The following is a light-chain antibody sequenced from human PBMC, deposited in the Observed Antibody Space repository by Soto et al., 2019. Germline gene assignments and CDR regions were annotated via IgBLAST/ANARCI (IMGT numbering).Light chain of an antibody. CDR1: QGISSY. V-gene: IGKV1-8*01. CDR2: AAS. J-gene: IGKJ1*01. Sequence: AIRMTQAPSSFSASTGDRVTINCRASQGISSYLAWYQQKPGKAPKLLIYAASTLQSGVPSRFSGSGSGTDFTLTISCLQSEDVATYYCQQYYSYPRTFGQGTKVDI. CDR3: QQYYSYPRT.